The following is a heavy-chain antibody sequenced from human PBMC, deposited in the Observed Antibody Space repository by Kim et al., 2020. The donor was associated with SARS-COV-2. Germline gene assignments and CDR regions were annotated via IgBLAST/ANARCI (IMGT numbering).Heavy chain of an antibody. D-gene: IGHD3-10*01. CDR1: GGSISSSSYY. J-gene: IGHJ4*02. CDR2: IYYSGST. Sequence: SETLSLTCTVSGGSISSSSYYWGWIRQPPGKGLEWIGTIYYSGSTYYNPSLTSRVSISVDTSGNQFSLKLSSVTAADTAVFYCARQSACGSGSSYCAYQFDYWGQGTLVTVSS. CDR3: ARQSACGSGSSYCAYQFDY. V-gene: IGHV4-39*01.